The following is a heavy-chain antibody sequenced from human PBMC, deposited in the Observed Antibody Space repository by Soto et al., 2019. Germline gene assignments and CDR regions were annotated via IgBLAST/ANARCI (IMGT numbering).Heavy chain of an antibody. V-gene: IGHV3-33*01. J-gene: IGHJ5*02. CDR1: GFTFSSYG. CDR3: ARDLTSVRYFDWLLPWFDP. CDR2: IWYDGSNK. Sequence: GGSLRLSCAASGFTFSSYGMHWVRQAPGKGLEWVAVIWYDGSNKYYADSVKGRFTISRDNSKNTLYLQMNSLRAEDTAVYYCARDLTSVRYFDWLLPWFDPWGQGTLVTVSS. D-gene: IGHD3-9*01.